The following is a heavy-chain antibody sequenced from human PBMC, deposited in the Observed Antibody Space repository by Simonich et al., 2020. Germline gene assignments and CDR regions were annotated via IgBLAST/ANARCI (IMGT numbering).Heavy chain of an antibody. CDR1: GYTFTSYD. Sequence: QVQLVQSGAEVKKPGASLKVSCKASGYTFTSYDINWLRQATGQGLEWMGWMNPNSGNTGYAQKFQGRVTITRNTSISTAYMELGSLRSEGTAGYYCARGRGGMSRGYVDYWGQGTLVTVSS. CDR3: ARGRGGMSRGYVDY. J-gene: IGHJ4*02. D-gene: IGHD2-15*01. CDR2: MNPNSGNT. V-gene: IGHV1-8*03.